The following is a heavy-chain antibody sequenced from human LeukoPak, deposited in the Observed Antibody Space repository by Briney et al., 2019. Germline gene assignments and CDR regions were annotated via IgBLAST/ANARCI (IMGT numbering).Heavy chain of an antibody. CDR3: AKDPSYDFWSGFYPYFDY. Sequence: GGPLRLSCAASGFTFPSYAMSWVRQAPGKGLEWVSSIVGSGGTTSYADSVKGRFTISRDNSKNTLYLLMNSLRAEDTAVYYCAKDPSYDFWSGFYPYFDYWGQGTLVTVSS. CDR1: GFTFPSYA. V-gene: IGHV3-23*01. J-gene: IGHJ4*02. D-gene: IGHD3-3*01. CDR2: IVGSGGTT.